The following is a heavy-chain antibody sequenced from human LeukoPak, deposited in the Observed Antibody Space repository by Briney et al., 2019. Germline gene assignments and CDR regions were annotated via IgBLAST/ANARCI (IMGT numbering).Heavy chain of an antibody. CDR3: ADYYYDSSGYYPEYFQH. D-gene: IGHD3-22*01. CDR1: GFTFSSYA. J-gene: IGHJ1*01. Sequence: GGSLRLSCAASGFTFSSYAMSWVRQAPGKGLEWISAISGSGGSTYYADSVEGRFTISRDNSKNTLYLQMNSLRAEDTAVYYCADYYYDSSGYYPEYFQHWGQGTLVTVSS. V-gene: IGHV3-23*01. CDR2: ISGSGGST.